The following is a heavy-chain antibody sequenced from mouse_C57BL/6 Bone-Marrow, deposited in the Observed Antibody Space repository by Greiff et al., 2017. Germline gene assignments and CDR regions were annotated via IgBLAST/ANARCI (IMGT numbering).Heavy chain of an antibody. Sequence: QVQLKESGPGLVQPSQSLSITCTVSGFSLTSYGVPWVRQSPGKGLEWLGVIWSGGSTASNAAFISSLTISKDNSTSQVFFKMNTLQAEDTDIYYCASYSNYGWFAYWGQGTLVTVSA. CDR3: ASYSNYGWFAY. D-gene: IGHD2-5*01. J-gene: IGHJ3*01. V-gene: IGHV2-2*01. CDR1: GFSLTSYG. CDR2: IWSGGST.